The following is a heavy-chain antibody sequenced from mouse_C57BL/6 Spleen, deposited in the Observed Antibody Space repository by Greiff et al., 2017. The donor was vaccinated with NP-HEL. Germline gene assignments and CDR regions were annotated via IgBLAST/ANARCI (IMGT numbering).Heavy chain of an antibody. CDR3: ERQGLRRDFDY. CDR1: GFTFSSYG. J-gene: IGHJ2*01. V-gene: IGHV5-6*01. Sequence: EVNVVESGGDLVKPGGSLKLSCAASGFTFSSYGMSWVRQTPDKRLEWVATISSGGSYTYYPDSVKGRFTISRDNAKNTLYLQMSSLKSEDTAMDYCERQGLRRDFDYWGQGTTLTVSS. D-gene: IGHD2-4*01. CDR2: ISSGGSYT.